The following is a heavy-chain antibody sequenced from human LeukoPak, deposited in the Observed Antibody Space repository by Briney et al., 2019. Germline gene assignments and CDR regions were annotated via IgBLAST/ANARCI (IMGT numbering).Heavy chain of an antibody. V-gene: IGHV3-30*04. CDR3: APQQQLSN. CDR2: ISYDGSNK. Sequence: GGSLRLSCAASGFTFSSYAMHWVRQAPGKGLEWVAVISYDGSNKYYADSVKGRFTISRDNAKNSLYLQMNSLRAEDTAVYYCAPQQQLSNWGQGTLVTVSS. D-gene: IGHD6-13*01. CDR1: GFTFSSYA. J-gene: IGHJ4*02.